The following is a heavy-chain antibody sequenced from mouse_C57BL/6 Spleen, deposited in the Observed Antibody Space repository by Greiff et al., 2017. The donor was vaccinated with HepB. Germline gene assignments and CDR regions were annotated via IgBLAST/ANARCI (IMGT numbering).Heavy chain of an antibody. D-gene: IGHD2-5*01. CDR2: INPYNGGT. Sequence: EVKLMESGPVLVKPGASVKMSCKASGYTFTDYYMNWVKQSHGKSLEWIGVINPYNGGTSYNQKFKGKATLTVDKSSSTAYMELNSLTSEDSAVYYCARWDSNWGFFAYWGQGTLVTVSA. CDR3: ARWDSNWGFFAY. CDR1: GYTFTDYY. J-gene: IGHJ3*01. V-gene: IGHV1-19*01.